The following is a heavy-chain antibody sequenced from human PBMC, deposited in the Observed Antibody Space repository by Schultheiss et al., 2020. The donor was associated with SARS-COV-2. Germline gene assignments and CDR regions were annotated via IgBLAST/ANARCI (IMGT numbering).Heavy chain of an antibody. CDR3: ARDRRVAVAQFDY. V-gene: IGHV1-2*02. D-gene: IGHD2-15*01. CDR2: INPNSGGT. Sequence: GESLKISCKASGYTFTGYYMHWVRQAPGQGLEWMGWINPNSGGTNYAQKFQGRVTMTRDTSISTAYMELSRLRSDDTAVYYCARDRRVAVAQFDYWGQGTLVTVSS. CDR1: GYTFTGYY. J-gene: IGHJ4*02.